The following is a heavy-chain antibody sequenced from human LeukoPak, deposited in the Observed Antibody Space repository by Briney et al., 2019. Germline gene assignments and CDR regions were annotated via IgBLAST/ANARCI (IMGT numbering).Heavy chain of an antibody. D-gene: IGHD6-19*01. CDR3: ARDLRAVAHDFDC. CDR1: GFTFGDHG. V-gene: IGHV3-49*03. J-gene: IGHJ4*02. Sequence: GGSLRLSCTASGFTFGDHGLNWFRQAPGKGLEWVGFIRSKAYGGTAEYAASVKGRFTISRDDSENIAYVEMSSLKSEDTAVYYCARDLRAVAHDFDCWGQGTLVTVSS. CDR2: IRSKAYGGTA.